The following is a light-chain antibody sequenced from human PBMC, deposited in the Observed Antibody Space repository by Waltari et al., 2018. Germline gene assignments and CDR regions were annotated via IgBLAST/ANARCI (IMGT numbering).Light chain of an antibody. V-gene: IGLV2-11*01. CDR3: CSEVGSNIYWV. J-gene: IGLJ3*02. CDR2: DIN. CDR1: SSDVGGYHY. Sequence: QSALTPPRSVSGSPGQSVTISCTGTSSDVGGYHYVSWYQQHPDKAPKLSIYDINKPASGFPGRFSGSKSGNTASLTISVRQAEDEADYYCCSEVGSNIYWVFGGGTKLTVL.